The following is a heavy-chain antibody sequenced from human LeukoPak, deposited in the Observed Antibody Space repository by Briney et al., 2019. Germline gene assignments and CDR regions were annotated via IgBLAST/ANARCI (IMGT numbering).Heavy chain of an antibody. CDR3: ARGSGLLIYYYYYMDV. V-gene: IGHV1-69*13. D-gene: IGHD3-3*01. Sequence: GASVKVSCKASGGTFSSYAISWVRQAPGQGLEWMGGIIPIFGTANYAQKFQGRVTIIADESTSTAYMELSSLRSEDTAVYYCARGSGLLIYYYYYMDVWGKGTTVTVSS. CDR2: IIPIFGTA. CDR1: GGTFSSYA. J-gene: IGHJ6*03.